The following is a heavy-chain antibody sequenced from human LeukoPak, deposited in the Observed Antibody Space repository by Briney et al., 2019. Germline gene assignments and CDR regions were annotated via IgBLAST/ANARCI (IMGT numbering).Heavy chain of an antibody. CDR3: ARVGGLSSSWYRYYYYYMDV. V-gene: IGHV3-74*01. CDR1: GFTFSSYW. Sequence: GGSLRLSGAASGFTFSSYWMHWVRQAPGKGLVWVSRINSDGSSTSYADSVKGRFTISRDNAKNTLYLQMNSLRAEDTAVYYCARVGGLSSSWYRYYYYYMDVWGKGTTVTISS. CDR2: INSDGSST. J-gene: IGHJ6*03. D-gene: IGHD6-13*01.